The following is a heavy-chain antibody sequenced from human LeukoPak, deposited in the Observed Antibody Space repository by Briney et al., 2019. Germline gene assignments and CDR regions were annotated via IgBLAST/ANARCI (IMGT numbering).Heavy chain of an antibody. V-gene: IGHV4-59*08. Sequence: TSETLSLTCTVSGGSISSYYWSWIRQPPGKGLEWIGYIYYSGSTNYNPSLKSRVTISVDTSKNQFSLKLSSVTAADTAVYYCARQGDYGDYELLFDYWGQGTLVTVSS. D-gene: IGHD4-17*01. CDR1: GGSISSYY. J-gene: IGHJ4*02. CDR3: ARQGDYGDYELLFDY. CDR2: IYYSGST.